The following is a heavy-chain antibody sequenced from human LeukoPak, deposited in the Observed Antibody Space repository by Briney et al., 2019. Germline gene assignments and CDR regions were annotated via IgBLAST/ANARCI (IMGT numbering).Heavy chain of an antibody. J-gene: IGHJ2*01. Sequence: GGSLRPSCAASGFTFSSYAMSWVRQAPGKGLEWVSAISGSGGSTYYADSVKGRFTISRDNSKNTLYLQMNSLRAEDTAVYYCAKDRDYGDPYSVGDWYFDLWGRGTLVTVSS. D-gene: IGHD4-17*01. CDR3: AKDRDYGDPYSVGDWYFDL. V-gene: IGHV3-23*01. CDR1: GFTFSSYA. CDR2: ISGSGGST.